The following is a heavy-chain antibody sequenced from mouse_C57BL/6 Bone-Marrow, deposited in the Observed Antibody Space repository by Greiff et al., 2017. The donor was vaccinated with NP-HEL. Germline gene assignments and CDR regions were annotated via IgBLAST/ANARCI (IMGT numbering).Heavy chain of an antibody. J-gene: IGHJ1*03. CDR2: ISDGGSYT. Sequence: DVQLQESGGGLVKPGGSLKLSCAASGFTFSSYAMSWVRQTPEKRLEWVATISDGGSYTYYPDNVKGRFTISRDNAKNNLYLQMSHLKSEDTAMYYCARDLSGSWYFDVWGTGTTVTVSS. CDR1: GFTFSSYA. D-gene: IGHD1-1*01. V-gene: IGHV5-4*01. CDR3: ARDLSGSWYFDV.